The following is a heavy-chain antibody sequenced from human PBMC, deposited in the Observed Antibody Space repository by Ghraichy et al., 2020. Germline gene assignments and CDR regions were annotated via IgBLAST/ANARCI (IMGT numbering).Heavy chain of an antibody. Sequence: SETLSLSCTVSGGSFSSYYWTWIRQSPGKGLDYIGYIYYTGTTDYNPSLKGRVTMSLDSSKNQISLTLSSVTAADTAVYYCSGSQFVPYWQEKSGPDAFDVWGHGRMVIVSS. CDR1: GGSFSSYY. CDR2: IYYTGTT. J-gene: IGHJ3*01. D-gene: IGHD3-3*02. CDR3: SGSQFVPYWQEKSGPDAFDV. V-gene: IGHV4-59*01.